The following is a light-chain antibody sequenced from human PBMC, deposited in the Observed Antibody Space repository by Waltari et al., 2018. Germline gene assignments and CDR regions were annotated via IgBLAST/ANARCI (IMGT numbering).Light chain of an antibody. CDR3: SVYMHPGSVL. Sequence: QTVVTQEPSFSVTPGGTVTLTCGLSSGSVSTSPYPSWYQQTPGQAPRTVIYSTETRPSGVPDRFSGSIIGNKAALTITGAQADDESDYYCSVYMHPGSVLFGGGTRLTVL. CDR2: STE. V-gene: IGLV8-61*01. CDR1: SGSVSTSPY. J-gene: IGLJ2*01.